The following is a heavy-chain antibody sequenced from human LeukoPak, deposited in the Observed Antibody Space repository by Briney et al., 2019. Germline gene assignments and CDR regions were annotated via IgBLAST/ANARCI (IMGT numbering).Heavy chain of an antibody. CDR2: ISAYNGNT. D-gene: IGHD3-22*01. CDR3: ARDVYYYDSNGPYYTYYYGMDV. Sequence: ASVKVSCKASGYTFTTYGISWVRQAPGQGLEWMGWISAYNGNTNYAQKLQARVTMTTDTSTSTAYMELRSLRSDDTAVYYCARDVYYYDSNGPYYTYYYGMDVWGQGTTVTVSS. V-gene: IGHV1-18*01. CDR1: GYTFTTYG. J-gene: IGHJ6*02.